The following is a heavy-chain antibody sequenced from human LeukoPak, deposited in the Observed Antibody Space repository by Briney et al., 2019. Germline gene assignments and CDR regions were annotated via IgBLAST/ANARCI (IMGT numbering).Heavy chain of an antibody. J-gene: IGHJ4*02. CDR2: IKPNSGGT. CDR1: GYTFTDYY. V-gene: IGHV1-2*02. D-gene: IGHD4-17*01. Sequence: ASVKVSCKASGYTFTDYYMRWVRQAPGQRLGWMGWIKPNSGGTNYAQKFQGRVTMTRDTSISTAYMDLSRLRSDDWAVYYCARGGIVHGDYAIQGLNYFDYWGQGTLVTVSS. CDR3: ARGGIVHGDYAIQGLNYFDY.